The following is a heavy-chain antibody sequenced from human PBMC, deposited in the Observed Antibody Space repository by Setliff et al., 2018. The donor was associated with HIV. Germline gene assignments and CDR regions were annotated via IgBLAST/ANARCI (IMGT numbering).Heavy chain of an antibody. CDR1: GFSFGSFA. J-gene: IGHJ6*02. CDR2: ISGNGDDT. CDR3: AKPLTQWGVSPYHYAVDV. Sequence: SLRLSCSASGFSFGSFAMHWVRQAPGKGLEYVSVISGNGDDTYYADSVKGRFTISTDNSKNTLYLQMNSLRAEDTAVYYCAKPLTQWGVSPYHYAVDVWGQGTTVTVSS. D-gene: IGHD1-26*01. V-gene: IGHV3-64*04.